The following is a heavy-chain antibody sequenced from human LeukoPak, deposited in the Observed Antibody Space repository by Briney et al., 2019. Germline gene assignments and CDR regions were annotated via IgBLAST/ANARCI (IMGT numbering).Heavy chain of an antibody. CDR1: GGSFSGYY. D-gene: IGHD6-13*01. Sequence: PSETLSLTCAVYGGSFSGYYWSWIRQPPGKGLEWIGEINHSGSTNYNPSLKSRVTISVDTSKNQFSLKLSSVTAADTAVYYCARSSSWYSGLMDVWGQGTTVTVSS. V-gene: IGHV4-34*01. CDR3: ARSSSWYSGLMDV. J-gene: IGHJ6*02. CDR2: INHSGST.